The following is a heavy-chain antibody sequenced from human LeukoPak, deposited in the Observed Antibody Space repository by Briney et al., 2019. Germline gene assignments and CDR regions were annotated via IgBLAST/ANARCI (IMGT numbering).Heavy chain of an antibody. CDR3: ARGVHYYDSSGSAGY. Sequence: GGSLRLSCAASGFTVSSSYMSWVRQAPGKGLEWVSVIYSGGSTYYADSVKGRFTISRDNSKNTLYLQMNSLRAEDTAVYYCARGVHYYDSSGSAGYWGQGTLVTVSS. D-gene: IGHD3-22*01. V-gene: IGHV3-53*01. CDR1: GFTVSSSY. J-gene: IGHJ4*02. CDR2: IYSGGST.